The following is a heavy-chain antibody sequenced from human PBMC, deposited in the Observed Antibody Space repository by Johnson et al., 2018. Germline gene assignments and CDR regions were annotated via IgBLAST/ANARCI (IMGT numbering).Heavy chain of an antibody. CDR3: AKVRTLAAADIDAFDI. Sequence: VQLQEAGGGLVQPGWSLRLSCAASGFTFSNYAMSWVRQAPGKGLEWVSSIRGSGGSTYYAASVTGRFTISRDNAKNTLYLQMDSLRAEDTAVYYCAKVRTLAAADIDAFDIWGKGTMVTVSS. V-gene: IGHV3-23*01. D-gene: IGHD6-13*01. CDR1: GFTFSNYA. CDR2: IRGSGGST. J-gene: IGHJ3*02.